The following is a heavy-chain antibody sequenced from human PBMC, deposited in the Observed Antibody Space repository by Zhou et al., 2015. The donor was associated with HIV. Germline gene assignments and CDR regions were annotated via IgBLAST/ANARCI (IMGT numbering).Heavy chain of an antibody. D-gene: IGHD4-11*01. Sequence: QVQLVQSGAEVKKPGSSVKVSCKASGGTFSSYTISWVRQAPGQGLEWMGRIIPILGIANYAQKFQGRVTITADKSTSTAYMELSSLRSEDTAVYYCAFSSNVKQRKRETEDPPHGMDVWGQGTTVTVSS. CDR1: GGTFSSYT. CDR2: IIPILGIA. V-gene: IGHV1-69*09. CDR3: AFSSNVKQRKRETEDPPHGMDV. J-gene: IGHJ6*02.